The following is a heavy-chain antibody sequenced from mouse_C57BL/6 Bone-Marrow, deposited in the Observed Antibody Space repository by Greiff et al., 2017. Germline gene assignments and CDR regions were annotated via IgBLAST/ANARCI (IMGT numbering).Heavy chain of an antibody. CDR1: GFTFSSYA. V-gene: IGHV5-9-1*02. CDR2: ISSGGDYI. Sequence: EVKLQESGEGLVKPGGSLKLSCAASGFTFSSYAMSWVRQTPEKRLEWVAYISSGGDYIYYADTVKGRFTISRDNARNTLYLQMSSLKSEDTAMYYCTREGKLAWFAYWGQGTLVTVSA. CDR3: TREGKLAWFAY. J-gene: IGHJ3*01. D-gene: IGHD4-1*01.